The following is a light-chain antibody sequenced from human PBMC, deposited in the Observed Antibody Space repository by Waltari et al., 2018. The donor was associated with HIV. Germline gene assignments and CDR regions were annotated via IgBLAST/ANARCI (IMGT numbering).Light chain of an antibody. V-gene: IGLV2-14*03. CDR3: SSYTASSALEI. CDR2: YVT. Sequence: QPALTQHASVSASPAHWTTVACTGTTNDIGTYNFVSWYQQHPGKAPKPVIYYVTSRPSGVSDRFSGSKSGNTASLTISGLRAEDEAHYYCSSYTASSALEIFGGGTKVTVL. J-gene: IGLJ2*01. CDR1: TNDIGTYNF.